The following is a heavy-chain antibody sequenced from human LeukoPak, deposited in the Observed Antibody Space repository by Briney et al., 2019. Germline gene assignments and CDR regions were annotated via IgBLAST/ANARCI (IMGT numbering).Heavy chain of an antibody. CDR3: AGIPQPYCSGGSCYYYYYMDV. J-gene: IGHJ6*03. V-gene: IGHV4-30-4*08. CDR1: GGSISSGDYY. D-gene: IGHD2-15*01. CDR2: IYYSGST. Sequence: SETLSLTCTVSGGSISSGDYYWSWIRQPPGKGLEWIGYIYYSGSTYYNPSLKSRVNISVGTSKNQFSLKLSSVTAADTAVYYCAGIPQPYCSGGSCYYYYYMDVWGKGTTVTVSS.